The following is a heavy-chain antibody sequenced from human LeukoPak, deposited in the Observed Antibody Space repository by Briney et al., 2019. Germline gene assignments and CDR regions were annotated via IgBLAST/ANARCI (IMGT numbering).Heavy chain of an antibody. CDR1: GYRFTNYW. J-gene: IGHJ3*02. Sequence: GASVKVSCKASGYRFTNYWIQWVRQAPGQGLEWMGWINTNTGGTVYAQKFQGRVTMTRDTSLTTSYMDLSRLASDDTAVYYCARGGSFHEFDIWGQGAVVIASS. CDR2: INTNTGGT. CDR3: ARGGSFHEFDI. V-gene: IGHV1-2*02. D-gene: IGHD3-10*01.